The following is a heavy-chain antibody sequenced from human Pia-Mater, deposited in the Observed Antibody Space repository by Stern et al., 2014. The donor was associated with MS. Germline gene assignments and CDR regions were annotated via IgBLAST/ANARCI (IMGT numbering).Heavy chain of an antibody. CDR1: GYTFSTYA. D-gene: IGHD3-10*01. CDR3: AREVRRGDY. Sequence: QVQLVQSGSELKKPGASVKVSCKASGYTFSTYAMNWERQAPGQVLEWMGRINTNTGNPTYGQGFTGRFVFSLDTSVSTAYLQISSLKAEDTAVYYCAREVRRGDYWGQGTLVTVSS. CDR2: INTNTGNP. V-gene: IGHV7-4-1*02. J-gene: IGHJ4*02.